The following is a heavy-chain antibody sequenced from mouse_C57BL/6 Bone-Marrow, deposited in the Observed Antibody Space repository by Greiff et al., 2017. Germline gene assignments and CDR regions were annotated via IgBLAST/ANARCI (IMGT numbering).Heavy chain of an antibody. CDR2: IDPSDSYT. CDR3: AREGDYYGSSPFAY. V-gene: IGHV1-69*01. CDR1: GYTFTSYW. D-gene: IGHD1-1*01. Sequence: VQLQQPGAELVMPGASVKLSCKASGYTFTSYWMHWVKQRPGQGLEWIGEIDPSDSYTNYNQKFKGKSTLTVDKSSSTAYMQLSSLTSEDSAVYDCAREGDYYGSSPFAYWGQGTLVTVSA. J-gene: IGHJ3*01.